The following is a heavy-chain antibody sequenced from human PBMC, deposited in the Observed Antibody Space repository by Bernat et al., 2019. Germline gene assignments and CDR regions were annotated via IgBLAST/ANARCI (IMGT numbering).Heavy chain of an antibody. V-gene: IGHV1-2*06. J-gene: IGHJ4*02. CDR1: GYTFTGYY. CDR3: ARMVQGVIITGFDC. D-gene: IGHD3-10*01. Sequence: QVQLVQSGAEVKKPGASVKVSCKASGYTFTGYYMHWVRQAPGQGLEWMGRINPNSGGTNYAQKFQGRVTMTRDTSISTAYMELSWLRSDDTAVYYCARMVQGVIITGFDCWGQGTLVTVSS. CDR2: INPNSGGT.